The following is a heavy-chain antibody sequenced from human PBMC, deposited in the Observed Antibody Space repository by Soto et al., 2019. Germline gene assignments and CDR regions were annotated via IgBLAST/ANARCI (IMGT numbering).Heavy chain of an antibody. J-gene: IGHJ4*02. CDR2: ISPMFGAA. V-gene: IGHV1-69*19. D-gene: IGHD3-10*01. Sequence: QVQLVQSGAEMKKPGSSVKVSCQSSGGTFNTYAMNWVRQAPGQGPEWMGDISPMFGAANYASKFQGRVTITADESTCISYMQLSSLTSEDTALYFCAREVQVHTPAFVYWGQGTLVTVSS. CDR3: AREVQVHTPAFVY. CDR1: GGTFNTYA.